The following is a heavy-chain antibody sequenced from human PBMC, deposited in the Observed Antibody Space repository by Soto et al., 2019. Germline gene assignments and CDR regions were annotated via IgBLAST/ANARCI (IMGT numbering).Heavy chain of an antibody. Sequence: SVKVSWKASGGTFSSYAIRRVRQAPGQGLEWMGGIIPIFGTANYAQKFQGRVTITADESTSTAYMDLSSLRSEDTAVYYCAKEGGGDCPNSLGYWGQGSLVTVSS. J-gene: IGHJ4*02. CDR2: IIPIFGTA. CDR1: GGTFSSYA. V-gene: IGHV1-69*13. D-gene: IGHD2-21*02. CDR3: AKEGGGDCPNSLGY.